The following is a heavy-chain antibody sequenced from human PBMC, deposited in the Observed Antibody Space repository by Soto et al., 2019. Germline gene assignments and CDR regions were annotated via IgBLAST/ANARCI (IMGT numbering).Heavy chain of an antibody. CDR2: ISAYNGNT. V-gene: IGHV1-18*01. D-gene: IGHD2-21*02. CDR3: ARDRPIVVVTAILENYYGMDV. CDR1: GYTFTSYG. J-gene: IGHJ6*02. Sequence: VQLVQSGAEVKKPGASVKVSCKASGYTFTSYGISWVRQAPGQGLEWMGWISAYNGNTNYAQKLQGRVTMTTDTSTSTAYMELRSLRSDDTAVYYCARDRPIVVVTAILENYYGMDVWGQGTTVTVSS.